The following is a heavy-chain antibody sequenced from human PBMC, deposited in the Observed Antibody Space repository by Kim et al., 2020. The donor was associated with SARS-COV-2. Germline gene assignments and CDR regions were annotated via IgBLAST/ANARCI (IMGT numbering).Heavy chain of an antibody. D-gene: IGHD3-10*01. CDR3: ATARDKYYGVGV. CDR1: GFTFSSYN. CDR2: ISYDGNNK. V-gene: IGHV3-30*03. J-gene: IGHJ6*02. Sequence: GGSLRLSCAASGFTFSSYNIHWVRQAPGKGLEWVTVISYDGNNKFYADSVKGRFILSRDNSKNTLHLQMNSLRTEDSAVYYCATARDKYYGVGVWGQGTTVTVSS.